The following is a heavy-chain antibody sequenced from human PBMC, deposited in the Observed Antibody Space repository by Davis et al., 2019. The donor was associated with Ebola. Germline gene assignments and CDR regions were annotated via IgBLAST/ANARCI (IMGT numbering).Heavy chain of an antibody. CDR1: GFTFSSYA. J-gene: IGHJ4*02. D-gene: IGHD6-6*01. Sequence: GGSLRLSCAASGFTFSSYAMSWVRQAPGKGLEWVSAISGSGGSTYYADSVKGRLTISRDNSKNTLYLQMNSLRAEDTAVYYCANGYGGAARFDYWGQGTLVTVSS. CDR2: ISGSGGST. V-gene: IGHV3-23*01. CDR3: ANGYGGAARFDY.